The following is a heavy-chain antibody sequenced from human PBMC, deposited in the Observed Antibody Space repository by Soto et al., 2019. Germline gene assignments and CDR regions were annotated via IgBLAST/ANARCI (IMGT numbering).Heavy chain of an antibody. V-gene: IGHV3-23*01. CDR1: GFTFSSYA. CDR2: IRGSGGST. J-gene: IGHJ3*02. D-gene: IGHD6-13*01. CDR3: AKDMLEQQLVSSCAFDI. Sequence: PGGSLRLSCAASGFTFSSYAMSWVRQAPGKGLEWVSAIRGSGGSTYCADSVKGRFTISRDNSKNTLYLQMNSLRAEDTAVYYCAKDMLEQQLVSSCAFDIWGQGTMVTVSS.